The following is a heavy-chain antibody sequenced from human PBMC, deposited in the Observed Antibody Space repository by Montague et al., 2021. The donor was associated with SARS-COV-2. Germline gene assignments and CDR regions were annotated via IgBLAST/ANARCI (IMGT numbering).Heavy chain of an antibody. Sequence: SLSLSWAASGFTFSSYSMNWVRQAPGKGLEWVSSISSSSSYIYYADSVKGRFTISRDNAKNSLYLQMNSLRAEDTAVYYCARPRWDAFDIWGQGTMVTVSS. J-gene: IGHJ3*02. CDR3: ARPRWDAFDI. CDR2: ISSSSSYI. V-gene: IGHV3-21*01. CDR1: GFTFSSYS. D-gene: IGHD6-13*01.